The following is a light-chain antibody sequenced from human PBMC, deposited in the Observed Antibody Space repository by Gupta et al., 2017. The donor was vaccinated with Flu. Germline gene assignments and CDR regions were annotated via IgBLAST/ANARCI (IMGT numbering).Light chain of an antibody. CDR3: QQDHNNPRT. J-gene: IGKJ1*01. Sequence: IVMTQSPDSLAVSLGERATINCKSSQSVLYTSNNKNNVAWYQQKPGQPPQLLIYWASTRESGVPERFSGRGSGTDFTLTISSLQAEDVAVYYCQQDHNNPRTFGQGTKVEIK. CDR2: WAS. CDR1: QSVLYTSNNKNN. V-gene: IGKV4-1*01.